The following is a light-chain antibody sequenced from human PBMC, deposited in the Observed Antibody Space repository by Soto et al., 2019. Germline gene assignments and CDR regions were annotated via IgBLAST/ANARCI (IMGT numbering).Light chain of an antibody. Sequence: EIVLTQSPATLSLSPGERATLSCRASQSVSSYLVWYQQKPGQAPMLLIYDASTRATGVPARFSGSGSGTDFTLTISSLEPEDFAVYYCQQRSNWPPFSFGPGTTVDIK. J-gene: IGKJ3*01. CDR1: QSVSSY. V-gene: IGKV3-11*01. CDR2: DAS. CDR3: QQRSNWPPFS.